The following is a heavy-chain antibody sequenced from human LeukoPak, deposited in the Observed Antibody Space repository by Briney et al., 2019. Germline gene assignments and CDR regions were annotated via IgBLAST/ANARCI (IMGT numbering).Heavy chain of an antibody. J-gene: IGHJ5*02. Sequence: GGSLRLSCAVSAFTFSDNYMTWIRQAPGKGLESVSYISPSGTDISYADSVKGRFTISRDNSKNTLYLQMNSLRAEDTAVYYCAKWGNLDWFDPWGQGTLVTVSS. CDR1: AFTFSDNY. CDR2: ISPSGTDI. D-gene: IGHD2-8*01. CDR3: AKWGNLDWFDP. V-gene: IGHV3-11*01.